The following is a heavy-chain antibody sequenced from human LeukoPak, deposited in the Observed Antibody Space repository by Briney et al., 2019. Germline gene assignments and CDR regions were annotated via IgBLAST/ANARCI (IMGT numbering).Heavy chain of an antibody. CDR3: AELERRRPFDY. Sequence: GGSLRLSCAASGFTFSSYAMSWVRQAPGKGLEWVSAIGGSGGSTYYADSVKGRFTISRDNSKNTLYLQMNSLRAEDTAVYYCAELERRRPFDYWGQGTLVTVSS. CDR2: IGGSGGST. D-gene: IGHD1-1*01. J-gene: IGHJ4*02. V-gene: IGHV3-23*01. CDR1: GFTFSSYA.